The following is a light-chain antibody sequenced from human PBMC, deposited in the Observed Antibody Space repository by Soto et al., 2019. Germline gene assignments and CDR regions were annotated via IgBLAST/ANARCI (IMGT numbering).Light chain of an antibody. Sequence: EIVMTQSPATLSVSPGERATLSCRASQSVSSNLAWYQQKPGQAPRLLIYGASTRATGIPARFSGSGSGTEFILTINSLQSEDFAVYYCQQYDNWWTFGQGTRVDIK. CDR1: QSVSSN. CDR3: QQYDNWWT. CDR2: GAS. J-gene: IGKJ1*01. V-gene: IGKV3-15*01.